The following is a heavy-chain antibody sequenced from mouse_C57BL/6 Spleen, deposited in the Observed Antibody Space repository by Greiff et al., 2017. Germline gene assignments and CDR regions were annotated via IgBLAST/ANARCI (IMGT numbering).Heavy chain of an antibody. CDR3: ASAAYYSNYVGFAY. D-gene: IGHD2-5*01. J-gene: IGHJ3*01. CDR1: GFSLTSYG. V-gene: IGHV2-2*01. CDR2: IWSGGST. Sequence: VQLQQSGPGLVQPSQSLSITCTVSGFSLTSYGVHWVRQSPGKGLEWLGVIWSGGSTDYNAAFISRLSISKDNSKSQVFFKMNSLQADDTAIYYCASAAYYSNYVGFAYWGQGTLVTVSA.